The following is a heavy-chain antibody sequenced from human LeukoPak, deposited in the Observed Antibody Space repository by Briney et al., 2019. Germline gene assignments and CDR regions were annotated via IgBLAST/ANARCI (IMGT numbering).Heavy chain of an antibody. CDR1: GFTFDDYA. CDR2: ISWNSGSI. Sequence: GRSLRLSCAASGFTFDDYAMHWVRQAPGKGLEWVSGISWNSGSIGYADSVKGRFTISRDNAKNSLYLQMNSLRAEDTALYYCEKDYSSSGNNNYVMDVGGKGTTVTVSS. V-gene: IGHV3-9*01. CDR3: EKDYSSSGNNNYVMDV. J-gene: IGHJ6*04. D-gene: IGHD6-13*01.